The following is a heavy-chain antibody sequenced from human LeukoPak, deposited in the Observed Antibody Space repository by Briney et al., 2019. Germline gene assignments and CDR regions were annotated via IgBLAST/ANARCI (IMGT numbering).Heavy chain of an antibody. V-gene: IGHV3-74*01. CDR1: GFTFSSYW. D-gene: IGHD5-18*01. J-gene: IGHJ4*02. CDR3: ARGGYSYGYINY. Sequence: GGSLRLSCAASGFTFSSYWMHWVRQAPGKGLVWVSRINSDGSSTSYADSVKGRFTISRDNAKNTLYLQMNSLRAEDTAVYYCARGGYSYGYINYWGQGTLVTVSS. CDR2: INSDGSST.